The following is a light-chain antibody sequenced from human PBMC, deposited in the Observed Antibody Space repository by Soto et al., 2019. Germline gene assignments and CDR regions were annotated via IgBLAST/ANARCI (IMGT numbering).Light chain of an antibody. V-gene: IGLV2-14*01. Sequence: QSALTQPASVSGSPGQSITISCTGTSSDVAGYKYVSWYQQHPGKAPKLMIYEVSNRPSGVSNCFSGSKSGNTASLTISGLQPEDEADYYCSSYTSTTTLEGVFGGGTKLTVL. CDR1: SSDVAGYKY. CDR3: SSYTSTTTLEGV. CDR2: EVS. J-gene: IGLJ3*02.